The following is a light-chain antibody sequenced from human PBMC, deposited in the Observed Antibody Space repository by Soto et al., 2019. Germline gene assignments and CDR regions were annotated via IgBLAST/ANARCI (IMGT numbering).Light chain of an antibody. CDR1: QSISSN. Sequence: DVQMTQSPSSLSASVGDRVTITCRASQSISSNLNRYQQKPGDAPKLLIYVASSLQSGVPSRCSGGESGTDYTLTISSLQPDDFGTYYCHQNYSTPYTFGQGTKLEIK. CDR2: VAS. J-gene: IGKJ2*01. CDR3: HQNYSTPYT. V-gene: IGKV1-39*01.